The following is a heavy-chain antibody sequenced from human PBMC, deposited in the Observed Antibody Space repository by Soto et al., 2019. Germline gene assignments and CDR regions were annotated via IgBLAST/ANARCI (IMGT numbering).Heavy chain of an antibody. J-gene: IGHJ6*04. CDR2: IIPIFGTA. D-gene: IGHD4-17*01. CDR1: GGTFSSYA. V-gene: IGHV1-69*13. CDR3: AIHAVTTEATTAYYYYGMDV. Sequence: GASVKLSCKASGGTFSSYAMSWVRQAPGQGLEGTGGIIPIFGTANYAQKFQGRVTITADESTSTAYMELSSLRSEDTAVYYCAIHAVTTEATTAYYYYGMDVWGKGTTVTVSS.